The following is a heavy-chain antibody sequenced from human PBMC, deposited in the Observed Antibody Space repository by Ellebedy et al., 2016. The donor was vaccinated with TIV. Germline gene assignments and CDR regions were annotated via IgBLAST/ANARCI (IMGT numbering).Heavy chain of an antibody. CDR1: GGSISPYY. CDR2: IYYSGST. CDR3: ARQARNSCFDY. D-gene: IGHD4-23*01. Sequence: MPSETLSLTCTVSGGSISPYYWSWIRQPPGKGLEWIGYIYYSGSTNYNPSLKSRVTISVDTSKNQFSLKLSSVTAADTAVYYCARQARNSCFDYWGQGTLVTVSS. J-gene: IGHJ4*02. V-gene: IGHV4-59*01.